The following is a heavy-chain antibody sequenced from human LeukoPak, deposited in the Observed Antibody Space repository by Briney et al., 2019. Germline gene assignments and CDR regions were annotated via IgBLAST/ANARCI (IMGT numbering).Heavy chain of an antibody. Sequence: GRSLRLSCAASGFTFSSYGMHWVRQAPGKGLEWVAVIWYDGSNKYYADSVKGRFTISRDDSKNTLYLQMNSLRAEDTAVYYCARDRQWLVYGMEVWGQGTTVTVSS. CDR2: IWYDGSNK. V-gene: IGHV3-33*01. CDR3: ARDRQWLVYGMEV. J-gene: IGHJ6*02. D-gene: IGHD6-19*01. CDR1: GFTFSSYG.